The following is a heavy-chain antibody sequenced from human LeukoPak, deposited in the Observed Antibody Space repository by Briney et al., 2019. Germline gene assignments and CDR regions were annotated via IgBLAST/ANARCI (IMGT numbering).Heavy chain of an antibody. J-gene: IGHJ4*02. D-gene: IGHD2-2*01. CDR1: GFTFSSYA. V-gene: IGHV3-30-3*01. CDR2: ISYDGSNK. CDR3: ARELVVVPAVDY. Sequence: GASLRLSCAASGFTFSSYAMSWVRQAPGKGLEWVALISYDGSNKYYADSVKGRFTISRDNSKNTLYLQMNSLRAEDTAVYYCARELVVVPAVDYWGQGTLVTVSS.